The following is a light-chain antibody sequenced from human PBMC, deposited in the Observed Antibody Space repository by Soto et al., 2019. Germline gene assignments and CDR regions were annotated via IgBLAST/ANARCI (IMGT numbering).Light chain of an antibody. CDR3: STWDDSLNGWV. CDR1: SSNIGAPYD. V-gene: IGLV1-40*01. J-gene: IGLJ3*02. CDR2: NDD. Sequence: QSVLTQPPSVSGAPGQGVTISCTGSSSNIGAPYDVHWYQHLPGTAPKLLMFNDDKRPSGVPDRFSGSRSGTSASLAISGLQSDDEAVYFCSTWDDSLNGWVFGGGTKLTVL.